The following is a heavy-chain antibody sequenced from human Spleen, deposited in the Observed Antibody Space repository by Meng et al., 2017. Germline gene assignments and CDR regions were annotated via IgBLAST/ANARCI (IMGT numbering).Heavy chain of an antibody. Sequence: QLQLQESGPGLVKPSQTLSLTCTVSGASISRIGYYWSWIRQHPGKGLEWVGYIYYTGNTDYNPSLNSRLTISVDMSKNQFSLKLSSVTAADTAVYYYARVLRSTRHFDYWGQGALVTVSS. CDR2: IYYTGNT. V-gene: IGHV4-31*03. CDR3: ARVLRSTRHFDY. J-gene: IGHJ4*02. CDR1: GASISRIGYY.